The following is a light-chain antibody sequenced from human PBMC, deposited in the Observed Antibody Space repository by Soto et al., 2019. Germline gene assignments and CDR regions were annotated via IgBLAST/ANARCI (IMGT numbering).Light chain of an antibody. CDR3: QQRTNWPPIT. Sequence: EIVLTQSPGTLSLSPGERATLSCRASQSVSSYLAWYQQKPGQAPRLLIYGASARATGIPARFSGSGSGTDFTLTISSLEPEDFAVYYCQQRTNWPPITFGQGTRLEI. CDR1: QSVSSY. CDR2: GAS. J-gene: IGKJ5*01. V-gene: IGKV3-11*01.